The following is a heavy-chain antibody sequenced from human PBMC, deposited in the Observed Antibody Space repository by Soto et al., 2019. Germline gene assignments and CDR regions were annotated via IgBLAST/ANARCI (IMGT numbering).Heavy chain of an antibody. Sequence: GGSLGLPCAASGFTFSRHAMSWVRQAPGKGLEWVSAISGSGGSTYYADSVKGRFTISRDNSKNTLYLQMNSLRAEDTAVYYCEFSSSWFGEYYYYYGMDVWGQGTTVTVSS. V-gene: IGHV3-23*01. D-gene: IGHD6-13*01. CDR3: EFSSSWFGEYYYYYGMDV. CDR2: ISGSGGST. CDR1: GFTFSRHA. J-gene: IGHJ6*02.